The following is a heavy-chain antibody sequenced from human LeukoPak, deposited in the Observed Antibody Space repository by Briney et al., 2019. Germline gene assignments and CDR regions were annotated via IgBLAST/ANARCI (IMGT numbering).Heavy chain of an antibody. CDR1: GGSISSYY. Sequence: SETLSLTCTVSGGSISSYYWSWIRQPPGKGLEWIGYIYYSGSTNYNPSLKSRVTISVDTSKNQFSLKLSSVTAADTAVYYCARQYCGGDCYGIDYWGQGTLVTVSS. CDR3: ARQYCGGDCYGIDY. V-gene: IGHV4-59*08. CDR2: IYYSGST. D-gene: IGHD2-21*02. J-gene: IGHJ4*02.